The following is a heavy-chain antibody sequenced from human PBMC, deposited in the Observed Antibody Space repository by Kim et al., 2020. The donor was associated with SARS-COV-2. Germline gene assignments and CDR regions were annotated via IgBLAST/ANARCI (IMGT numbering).Heavy chain of an antibody. J-gene: IGHJ4*02. V-gene: IGHV1-46*01. CDR3: ARVGGSYLYYFDY. D-gene: IGHD1-26*01. Sequence: SAQKFQGRVTMTRDTSTSPVYMELSSLRSEDTAVYYCARVGGSYLYYFDYWGQGTLVTVSS.